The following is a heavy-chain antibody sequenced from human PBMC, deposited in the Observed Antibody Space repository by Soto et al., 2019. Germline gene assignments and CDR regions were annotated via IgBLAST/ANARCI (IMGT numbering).Heavy chain of an antibody. CDR1: GFTFSSYG. V-gene: IGHV3-30*18. CDR2: ISYDGSNK. D-gene: IGHD3-10*01. Sequence: GESLKISCAASGFTFSSYGMHWVRQAPGKGLEWVAVISYDGSNKYYADSVKGRFTISRDNSKNTLYLQMNSLRAEDTAVYYCAKGPNYYGSGSYHDAFDIWGQGTMVTVSS. J-gene: IGHJ3*02. CDR3: AKGPNYYGSGSYHDAFDI.